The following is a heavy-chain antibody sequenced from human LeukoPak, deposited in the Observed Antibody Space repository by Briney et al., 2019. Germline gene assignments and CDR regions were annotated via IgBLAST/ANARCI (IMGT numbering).Heavy chain of an antibody. V-gene: IGHV4-34*01. J-gene: IGHJ4*02. CDR3: AREGAGFY. Sequence: SETLSLTCAVYGGSFSGYYWNWIRQPPGKGLEWIGEINHSGRTNYNPSLKSRVTISVDTSKNQFSLKLSSVTAADTAVYYCAREGAGFYWGQGTLVTVSS. D-gene: IGHD4/OR15-4a*01. CDR1: GGSFSGYY. CDR2: INHSGRT.